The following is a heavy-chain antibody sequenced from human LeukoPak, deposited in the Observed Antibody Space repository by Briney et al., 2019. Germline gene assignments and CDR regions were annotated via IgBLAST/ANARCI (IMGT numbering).Heavy chain of an antibody. Sequence: ASVKVSCKASGGTFSSYAISWVRQAPGQGLEWMGGIIPIFGTANYAQKFQGRVTITADESTSTAYMELSSLRSEDTAVYYCARSGSLTTVTTIPYYYYYYYMDVWGKGTTVTISS. CDR2: IIPIFGTA. CDR1: GGTFSSYA. V-gene: IGHV1-69*01. J-gene: IGHJ6*03. CDR3: ARSGSLTTVTTIPYYYYYYYMDV. D-gene: IGHD4-17*01.